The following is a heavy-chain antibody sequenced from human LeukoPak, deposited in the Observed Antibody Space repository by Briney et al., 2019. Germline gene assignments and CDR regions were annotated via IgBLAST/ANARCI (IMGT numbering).Heavy chain of an antibody. CDR2: IYYSGST. V-gene: IGHV4-59*01. Sequence: KPSETLSLTCTVSGGSISSYYWSWIRQPPGKGLEWIGYIYYSGSTNYNPSLKSRVTISVDTSKNQFSLKLSSVTAADTAVYYCARVRSSGYPNWFDPWGQGTLVTVSS. J-gene: IGHJ5*02. D-gene: IGHD3-22*01. CDR3: ARVRSSGYPNWFDP. CDR1: GGSISSYY.